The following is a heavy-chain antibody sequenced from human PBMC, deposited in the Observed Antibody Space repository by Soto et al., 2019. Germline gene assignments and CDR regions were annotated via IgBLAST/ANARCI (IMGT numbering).Heavy chain of an antibody. CDR2: SSAYNGNT. J-gene: IGHJ4*02. V-gene: IGHV1-18*01. CDR3: ARDLRPRVAVAGIFDY. CDR1: GYTVTSYG. Sequence: QVQLVQSGAEVKKPGASVKVSCKASGYTVTSYGISWVRQAPGQGLEGMGWSSAYNGNTNYAQKLQGRVTMTTDTSTSTAYMELRSLRSDDTAVYYCARDLRPRVAVAGIFDYWGQGTLVTVSS. D-gene: IGHD6-19*01.